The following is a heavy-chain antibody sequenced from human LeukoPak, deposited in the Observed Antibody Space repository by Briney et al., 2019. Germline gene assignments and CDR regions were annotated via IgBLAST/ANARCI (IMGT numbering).Heavy chain of an antibody. Sequence: PSGGSLRLSCAASGFTFSSYAMSWVRQAPGKGLEWVSAISGSGGSTYYADSVKGRLTISRDSSKNTLYLQMNSLRAEDTAVYYCAKGDTMIVVVSSFDPWGQGTLVTVSS. J-gene: IGHJ5*02. CDR1: GFTFSSYA. CDR3: AKGDTMIVVVSSFDP. V-gene: IGHV3-23*01. D-gene: IGHD3-22*01. CDR2: ISGSGGST.